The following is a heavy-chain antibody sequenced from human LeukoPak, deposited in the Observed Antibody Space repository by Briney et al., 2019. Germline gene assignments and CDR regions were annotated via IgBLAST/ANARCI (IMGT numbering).Heavy chain of an antibody. CDR2: INPNSGGT. J-gene: IGHJ5*02. Sequence: ASVKVSCKASGYTFTGYYMHWVRQAPEQGLEWMGWINPNSGGTNYAQKFQGRVTMTRDTSISTAYMELSRLRSDDTAVYYCARVYARDGLTPQYNWFDPWGQGTLVTVSS. CDR1: GYTFTGYY. CDR3: ARVYARDGLTPQYNWFDP. D-gene: IGHD2-2*01. V-gene: IGHV1-2*02.